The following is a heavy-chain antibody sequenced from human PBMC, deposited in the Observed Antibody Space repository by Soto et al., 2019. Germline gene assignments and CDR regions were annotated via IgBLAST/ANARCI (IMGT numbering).Heavy chain of an antibody. Sequence: GASVKVSCKASGYTFTSYDINWVRQATGQGLEWMGWMNPNSGNTGYAQKFQGRVTMTRNTSISTAYMELSSLRSEDTAVYYCASNLRLRDCSSTSCYRSWCDSWCQGTL. V-gene: IGHV1-8*01. J-gene: IGHJ5*01. CDR3: ASNLRLRDCSSTSCYRSWCDS. D-gene: IGHD2-2*01. CDR1: GYTFTSYD. CDR2: MNPNSGNT.